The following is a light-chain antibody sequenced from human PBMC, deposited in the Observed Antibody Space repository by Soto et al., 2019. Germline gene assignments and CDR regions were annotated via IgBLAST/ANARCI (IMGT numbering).Light chain of an antibody. CDR2: KAS. Sequence: DIQMTQSPSALSASVGDRVTITSRASQSISSWLAWYQQKPGTAPKLLIYKASSLQSGVPSRFSGSGSGTEFTLTISSLQPDDFATYYCQQYSSYPYTFGQGTKLEIK. CDR1: QSISSW. CDR3: QQYSSYPYT. J-gene: IGKJ2*01. V-gene: IGKV1-5*03.